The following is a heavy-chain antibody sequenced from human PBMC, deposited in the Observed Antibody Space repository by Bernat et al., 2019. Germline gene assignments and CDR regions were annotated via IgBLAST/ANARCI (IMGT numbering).Heavy chain of an antibody. V-gene: IGHV3-30*01. Sequence: QVQLVESGGGVVQPGRSLRLSCAVSGLTFSNYAMHWVRQAPGKGLEWVAVISYDGNNKYYADSEKGRFTISRDNSKNTLYLQMDSLRAEDTAVYYCAKEYQLTSSDYWGRGTLVTVSS. CDR2: ISYDGNNK. D-gene: IGHD2-2*01. CDR3: AKEYQLTSSDY. J-gene: IGHJ4*02. CDR1: GLTFSNYA.